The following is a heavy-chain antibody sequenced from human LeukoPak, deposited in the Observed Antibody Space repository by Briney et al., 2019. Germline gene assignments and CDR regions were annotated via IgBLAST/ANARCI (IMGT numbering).Heavy chain of an antibody. CDR3: ARGWMAAADY. Sequence: SETLSLICTVSGGSISSSSYYWGWIRQPPGKGLEWIGYIYYSGSTNYNPSLKSRVTISVDTSKNQFSLKLSSVTAADTAVYYCARGWMAAADYWGQGTLVTVSS. V-gene: IGHV4-61*05. D-gene: IGHD6-13*01. CDR2: IYYSGST. J-gene: IGHJ4*02. CDR1: GGSISSSSYY.